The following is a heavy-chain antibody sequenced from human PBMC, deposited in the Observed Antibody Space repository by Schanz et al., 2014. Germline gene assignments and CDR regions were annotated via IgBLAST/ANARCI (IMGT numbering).Heavy chain of an antibody. V-gene: IGHV3-66*01. CDR2: IYSDGRT. CDR1: GFTFSRYW. CDR3: ARKTDSSGTGDY. Sequence: EVQLVESGGGLVQPGGSLRLCCVASGFTFSRYWMTWVRQAPGKGLEWVSVIYSDGRTYYGDSVKGRFTISRDGSKNTLYLQMNSLRAEDTAVYYCARKTDSSGTGDYWGQGTLVTVSS. J-gene: IGHJ4*02. D-gene: IGHD6-19*01.